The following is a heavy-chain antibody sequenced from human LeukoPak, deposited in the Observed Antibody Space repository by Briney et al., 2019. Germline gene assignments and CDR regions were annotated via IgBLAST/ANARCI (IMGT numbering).Heavy chain of an antibody. D-gene: IGHD2-15*01. CDR1: GFTVSRNF. Sequence: GGSLRLSCAASGFTVSRNFMNWVRQAPGKGLEWVSVIYSGGGTYYADSVKGRFTISRDNSKNTLYLQMNSLRAEDTAVYYCARGLGLGLCSGGTCPSFDYWGQGTRVTVSS. V-gene: IGHV3-53*01. CDR2: IYSGGGT. CDR3: ARGLGLGLCSGGTCPSFDY. J-gene: IGHJ4*02.